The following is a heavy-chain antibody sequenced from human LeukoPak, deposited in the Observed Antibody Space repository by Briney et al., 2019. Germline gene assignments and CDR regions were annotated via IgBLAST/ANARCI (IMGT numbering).Heavy chain of an antibody. CDR1: GFSFGKYW. J-gene: IGHJ4*02. D-gene: IGHD1-26*01. CDR2: IKLDGSEK. Sequence: QTGGSLRLSCVASGFSFGKYWMSWVRQAPGKGLEWVANIKLDGSEKNYVDSVKGRFSISRDNAKNTLYLQMNSLRAEDTAVHYCGRDLGGRSGYWGQGTLVTVSS. V-gene: IGHV3-7*03. CDR3: GRDLGGRSGY.